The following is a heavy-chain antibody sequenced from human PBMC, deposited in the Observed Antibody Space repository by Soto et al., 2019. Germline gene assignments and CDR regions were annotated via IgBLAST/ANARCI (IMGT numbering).Heavy chain of an antibody. J-gene: IGHJ4*02. V-gene: IGHV3-23*01. D-gene: IGHD3-3*01. CDR2: ISVSDGKT. Sequence: PGGSLRLSCAASGFSFGSYALSWVRQAPGKGLEWVSTISVSDGKTFYADSVKGRFSISRDTSQSTLYLQMNSLRADDTAMYYCARWSYLDYWGQGTRVTVS. CDR1: GFSFGSYA. CDR3: ARWSYLDY.